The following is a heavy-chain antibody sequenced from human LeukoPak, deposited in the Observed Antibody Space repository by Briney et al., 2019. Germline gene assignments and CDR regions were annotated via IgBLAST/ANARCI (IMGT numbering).Heavy chain of an antibody. D-gene: IGHD1-1*01. CDR3: ARVGARGYFDAFDI. J-gene: IGHJ3*02. V-gene: IGHV1-8*03. Sequence: ASVKVSCKASGGTFSSYAISWVRQATGQGLEWMGWMNPNGGNTGYAQKFQGRVTITRNTSISTAYMELSSLRSEDTAVYYCARVGARGYFDAFDIWGQGTMVTVSS. CDR1: GGTFSSYA. CDR2: MNPNGGNT.